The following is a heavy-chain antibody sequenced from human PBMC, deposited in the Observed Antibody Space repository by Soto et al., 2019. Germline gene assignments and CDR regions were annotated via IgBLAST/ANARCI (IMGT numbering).Heavy chain of an antibody. V-gene: IGHV4-31*11. J-gene: IGHJ5*02. CDR2: IYSSGST. D-gene: IGHD6-6*01. CDR1: GGSIISASYS. Sequence: QVQLQESGPRLVKPSQTLSLSCAVSGGSIISASYSWNWIRQSPGRGLEWIGHIYSSGSTYYNPSRKSRASISLHTSNNQSARKLTSVTAADTAVYFCAREDAARIERWFDAWGQGILVTVSS. CDR3: AREDAARIERWFDA.